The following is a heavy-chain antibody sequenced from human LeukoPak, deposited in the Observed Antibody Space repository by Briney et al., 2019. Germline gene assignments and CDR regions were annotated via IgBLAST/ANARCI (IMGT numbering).Heavy chain of an antibody. CDR3: ARGGLRFLEWLLADYYYYYGMDV. CDR1: GGTFSSYA. J-gene: IGHJ6*02. CDR2: IIPIFGTA. V-gene: IGHV1-69*13. Sequence: SVKVSCKASGGTFSSYAISWVRQAPGQGLEWMGGIIPIFGTANYAQKFQGRVTITADESTSTAYMELSSLRSEDTAVYYCARGGLRFLEWLLADYYYYYGMDVWGQGTTVTVSS. D-gene: IGHD3-3*01.